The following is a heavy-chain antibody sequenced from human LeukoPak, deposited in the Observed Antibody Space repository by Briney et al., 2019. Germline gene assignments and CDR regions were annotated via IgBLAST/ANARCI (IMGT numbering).Heavy chain of an antibody. V-gene: IGHV4-34*01. CDR3: ARALKGFRLYTDSSGYYYDY. J-gene: IGHJ4*02. CDR2: INHSGST. Sequence: SETLSLTCAVHGGSFSGYYWSWIRQPPGKGLEWIGEINHSGSTNYNPSLKSRVTISVDTSKNQFSLKLSSVTAADTAVYYCARALKGFRLYTDSSGYYYDYWGQGTLVTVSS. D-gene: IGHD3-22*01. CDR1: GGSFSGYY.